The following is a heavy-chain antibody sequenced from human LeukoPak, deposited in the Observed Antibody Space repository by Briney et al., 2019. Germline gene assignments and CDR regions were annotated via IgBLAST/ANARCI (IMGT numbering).Heavy chain of an antibody. CDR1: GGSISSYY. D-gene: IGHD6-19*01. CDR3: AKDSYSSGLSSLDY. Sequence: SETLSFTCTVSGGSISSYYWSWLRQPPGKGLEWIGYTYYSGSTYYKHSLKSRVTISVDTSKNQFSLKLSSVTAAYTAVYYGAKDSYSSGLSSLDYWGQGTLVTVSS. CDR2: TYYSGST. V-gene: IGHV4-59*01. J-gene: IGHJ4*02.